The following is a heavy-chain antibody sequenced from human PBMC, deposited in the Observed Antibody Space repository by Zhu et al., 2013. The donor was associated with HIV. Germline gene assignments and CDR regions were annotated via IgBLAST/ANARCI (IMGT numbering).Heavy chain of an antibody. D-gene: IGHD2-15*01. CDR2: ISAYNGNT. Sequence: QVQLVQSGAEVKKPGASVKVSCKASGYTFTSYGTSWVRQAPGQGLEWMGWISAYNGNTNYAQKLQGRVTMTTDTSTSTAYMELRSLRSDDTAVYYCARDLVVVADLKVMSFDIVGPRDKWSPSLQ. J-gene: IGHJ3*02. CDR3: ARDLVVVADLKVMSFDI. CDR1: GYTFTSYG. V-gene: IGHV1-18*01.